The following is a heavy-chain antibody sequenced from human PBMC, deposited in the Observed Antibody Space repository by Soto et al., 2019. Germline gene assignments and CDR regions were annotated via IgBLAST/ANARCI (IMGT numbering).Heavy chain of an antibody. CDR2: IIPIFGTA. CDR1: GGTFSSYA. D-gene: IGHD6-6*01. J-gene: IGHJ4*02. CDR3: ARVSEYSSSSGYY. V-gene: IGHV1-69*13. Sequence: SVKVSCKASGGTFSSYAISLVRQAPGQGLEWMGGIIPIFGTANYAQKFQGRVTITADESTSTAYMELSSLRSEDTAVYYCARVSEYSSSSGYYWGQGTLVTVSS.